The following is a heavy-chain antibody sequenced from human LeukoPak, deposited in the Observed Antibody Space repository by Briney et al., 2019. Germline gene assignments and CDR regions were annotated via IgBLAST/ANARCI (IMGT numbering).Heavy chain of an antibody. J-gene: IGHJ4*02. CDR1: GYTFSSYY. V-gene: IGHV1-46*01. D-gene: IGHD6-19*01. CDR3: ATATSGIAVAGRSGFSYFDY. Sequence: ASVKVSCKASGYTFSSYYMHWVRQAPGQGLEWVGLINPTGDSTNYAQNFRGRVTMTRDTSTSTVYMDLSSLRSEDTAVYYCATATSGIAVAGRSGFSYFDYWGQGTLVTVSS. CDR2: INPTGDST.